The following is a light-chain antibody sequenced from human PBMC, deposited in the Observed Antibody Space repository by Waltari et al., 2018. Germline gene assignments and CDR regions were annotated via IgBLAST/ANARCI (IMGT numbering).Light chain of an antibody. J-gene: IGKJ1*01. CDR2: KAS. V-gene: IGKV1-5*03. CDR1: QSVSNW. CDR3: QQYNDDPRT. Sequence: DIQMTQSPSTLSASVGDRVTITCRASQSVSNWLAWYQQKPGKAPNLLIYKASSLESGVPSRCSGSGSGTEFTLTISSLQPDDFATYYCQQYNDDPRTFGQGTEVEFK.